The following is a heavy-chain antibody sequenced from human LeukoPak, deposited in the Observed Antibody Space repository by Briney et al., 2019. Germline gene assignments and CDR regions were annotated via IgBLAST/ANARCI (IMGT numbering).Heavy chain of an antibody. Sequence: SGPTLVKPTQTLTLTCTFSGFSFNTGGVGVGWIRQPPGKALEWLALIYRDDDKRYSPSLKSKLTITKDTSKNQVVLTLTNMDPVDTATYYCVHRFCSGGSCYDAFDIWGQGTMVTVS. V-gene: IGHV2-5*02. J-gene: IGHJ3*02. CDR2: IYRDDDK. CDR1: GFSFNTGGVG. D-gene: IGHD2-15*01. CDR3: VHRFCSGGSCYDAFDI.